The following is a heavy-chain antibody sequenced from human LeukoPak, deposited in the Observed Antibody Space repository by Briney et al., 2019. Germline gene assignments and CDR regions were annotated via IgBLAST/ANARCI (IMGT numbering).Heavy chain of an antibody. J-gene: IGHJ5*02. CDR2: ISSSGSTI. CDR1: GFTFSSYE. CDR3: ARDLGQYYDTSDNWFDP. V-gene: IGHV3-48*03. Sequence: GGSLRLSCAASGFTFSSYEMNWVRQAPGKGLEWVSYISSSGSTIYYADSVKGRFTISRDNSKNTLNLQMNSLRAEDTAVYYCARDLGQYYDTSDNWFDPWGQGTLVTVSS. D-gene: IGHD3-22*01.